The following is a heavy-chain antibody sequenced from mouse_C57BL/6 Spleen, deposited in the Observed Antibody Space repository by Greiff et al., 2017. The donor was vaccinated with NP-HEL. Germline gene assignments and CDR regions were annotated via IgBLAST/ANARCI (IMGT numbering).Heavy chain of an antibody. CDR3: ARLGYYYGSSPYYYAMDY. D-gene: IGHD1-1*01. Sequence: EVKLQESGPELVKPGASVKMSCKASGYTFTDYNMHWVKQSHGKSLEWIGYINPNNGGTSYNQKFKGKATLTVNKSSSTAYMELRSLTSEDSAVYYCARLGYYYGSSPYYYAMDYWGQGTSVTVSS. CDR2: INPNNGGT. CDR1: GYTFTDYN. V-gene: IGHV1-22*01. J-gene: IGHJ4*01.